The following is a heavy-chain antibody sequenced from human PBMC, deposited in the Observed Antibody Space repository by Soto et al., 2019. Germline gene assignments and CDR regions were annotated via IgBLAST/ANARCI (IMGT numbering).Heavy chain of an antibody. J-gene: IGHJ4*02. CDR2: VFYGGT. CDR1: GRSMSSNY. CDR3: ASYRGALYFES. V-gene: IGHV4-59*01. Sequence: TSQTLSLTCSVSGRSMSSNYWSWIRQSPDKGLEWLGYVFYGGTDFNPSLGGRVSMSVETSKSQFSLKLTSVTVADTAVYYCASYRGALYFESWGPGIMVTVSS. D-gene: IGHD3-16*01.